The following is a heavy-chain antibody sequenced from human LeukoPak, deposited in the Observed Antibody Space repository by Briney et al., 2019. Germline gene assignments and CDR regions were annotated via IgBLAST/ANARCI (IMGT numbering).Heavy chain of an antibody. CDR3: ARSSWYDGMGY. V-gene: IGHV4-59*01. CDR2: IYYSGST. J-gene: IGHJ4*02. D-gene: IGHD6-13*01. CDR1: GGSITTYY. Sequence: SETLSLTCTVSGGSITTYYWNWIRQPPGKGLEWIGYIYYSGSTNYNPSLKSRVTISVDTSKNQFSLKLSSVTAADTAVYYCARSSWYDGMGYWGQGTLVTVSS.